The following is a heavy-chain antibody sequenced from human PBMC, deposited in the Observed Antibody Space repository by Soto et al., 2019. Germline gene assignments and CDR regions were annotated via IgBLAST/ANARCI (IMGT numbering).Heavy chain of an antibody. V-gene: IGHV5-51*01. D-gene: IGHD6-13*01. J-gene: IGHJ3*02. CDR1: GYNFANYW. CDR2: IFPGDSDT. Sequence: PGESLKISCKGRGYNFANYWIGWVRQMPRKGLDWMGMIFPGDSDTKNSPSLQGQITMSVDKSDSSAYLQWRSLKASDTAMYYCAAGYTTGPDAFDIWGQGTMVTVSS. CDR3: AAGYTTGPDAFDI.